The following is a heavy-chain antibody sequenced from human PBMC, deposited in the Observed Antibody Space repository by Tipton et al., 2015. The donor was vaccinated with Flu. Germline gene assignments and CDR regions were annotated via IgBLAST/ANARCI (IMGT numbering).Heavy chain of an antibody. D-gene: IGHD5-18*01. CDR1: GFTFSSNW. CDR3: AGGYRIYCFDQ. CDR2: INQGAIEK. V-gene: IGHV3-7*01. J-gene: IGHJ4*02. Sequence: GSLRLSCAASGFTFSSNWMSWVRQAPGKGLEWVARINQGAIEKDYVDSVKGRFTISRDNARNSVFLQMNSLRAEDTAVYYCAGGYRIYCFDQWGQGTLVTVSS.